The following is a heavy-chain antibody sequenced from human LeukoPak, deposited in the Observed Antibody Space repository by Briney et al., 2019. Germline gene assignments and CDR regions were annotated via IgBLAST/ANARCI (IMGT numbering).Heavy chain of an antibody. CDR2: IYYSGST. Sequence: SETLSLTCTVSGGXISSYYCNWIRQPPGKGQEWIGYIYYSGSTNYNPSLKSRVTISVDTSKNQFSLTLSSVTAADTAVYYCARAGRTDGYKSYFDYWGQGTLVTVSS. D-gene: IGHD5-24*01. J-gene: IGHJ4*02. CDR3: ARAGRTDGYKSYFDY. V-gene: IGHV4-59*01. CDR1: GGXISSYY.